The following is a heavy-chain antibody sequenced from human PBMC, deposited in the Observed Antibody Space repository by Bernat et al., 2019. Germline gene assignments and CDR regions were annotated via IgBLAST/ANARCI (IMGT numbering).Heavy chain of an antibody. V-gene: IGHV3-15*01. CDR2: IKSKTDGGTT. CDR3: TTDRGKMTLPAFDI. CDR1: GFTFSNAW. J-gene: IGHJ3*02. D-gene: IGHD3-10*01. Sequence: EVQLVESGGGLVKPGGSLRLSCAASGFTFSNAWMSWVRQAPGKGLEWVGRIKSKTDGGTTDYAATVKGRFTISRDDSKNTLYLQMNSLKTEDTAVYYCTTDRGKMTLPAFDIWGQGTMVTVSS.